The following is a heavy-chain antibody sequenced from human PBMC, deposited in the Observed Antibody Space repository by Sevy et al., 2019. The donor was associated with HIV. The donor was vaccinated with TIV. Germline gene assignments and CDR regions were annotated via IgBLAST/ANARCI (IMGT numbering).Heavy chain of an antibody. V-gene: IGHV4-39*01. CDR1: GGSISSSSYY. CDR3: ASDNDYGDFSFHY. Sequence: SETLSLTCTVSGGSISSSSYYWGWIRQPPGKGLEWIGSIYYSGSTYYNPSLKSRVTISVDTSKNQFSLKLSSVTAADTAVYYCASDNDYGDFSFHYWGQGTLVTVSS. J-gene: IGHJ4*02. D-gene: IGHD4-17*01. CDR2: IYYSGST.